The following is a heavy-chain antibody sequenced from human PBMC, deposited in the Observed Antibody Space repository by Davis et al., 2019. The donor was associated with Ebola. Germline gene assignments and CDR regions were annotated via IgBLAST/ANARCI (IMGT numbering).Heavy chain of an antibody. V-gene: IGHV1-8*03. CDR3: ARAYPGMFDY. Sequence: ASVKVSCKASGYTFTGYYMHWVRQAPGQGLEWMGWINPNSGNTGYAQKFQGRVTITRSTSISTAYMELSSLTSEDTAVYYCARAYPGMFDYWGQGTLVTVSS. CDR1: GYTFTGYY. D-gene: IGHD6-13*01. J-gene: IGHJ4*02. CDR2: INPNSGNT.